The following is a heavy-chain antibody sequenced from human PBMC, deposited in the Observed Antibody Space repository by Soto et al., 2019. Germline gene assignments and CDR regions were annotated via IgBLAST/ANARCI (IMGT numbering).Heavy chain of an antibody. CDR3: ARDLLHYDFWSGYSAYFYYGMDV. CDR1: GFTFSSYE. J-gene: IGHJ6*02. Sequence: GGSLRLSCAASGFTFSSYEMNWVRQAPGQGLGWVSDISDSGGTVYYADSVKGRFTVSRDNAQNSVYLQMNSLRTEDTAVYYCARDLLHYDFWSGYSAYFYYGMDVWGQGTTVTVSS. D-gene: IGHD3-3*01. CDR2: ISDSGGTV. V-gene: IGHV3-48*03.